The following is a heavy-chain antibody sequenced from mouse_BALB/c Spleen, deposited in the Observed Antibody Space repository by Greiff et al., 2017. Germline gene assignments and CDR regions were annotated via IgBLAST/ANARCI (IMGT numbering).Heavy chain of an antibody. CDR1: GYSFTGYY. D-gene: IGHD2-1*01. V-gene: IGHV1-31*01. CDR3: ARGRGNPFDY. CDR2: INPYNGAT. Sequence: VQLQQSGPELVKPGAPVKISCKASGYSFTGYYMHWVKQSHVKSLEWIGRINPYNGATSYNQNFKDKASLTVDKSSSTAYMELHSLTSEDSAVYYCARGRGNPFDYWGQGTTLTVSS. J-gene: IGHJ2*01.